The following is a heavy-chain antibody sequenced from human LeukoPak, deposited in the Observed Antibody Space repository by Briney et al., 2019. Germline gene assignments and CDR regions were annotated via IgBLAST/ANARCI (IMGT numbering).Heavy chain of an antibody. CDR2: MNPNSGNT. Sequence: ASVKVSCKASGYTFTSYDINWVRQATGQALEWMGWMNPNSGNTGYEQKFQGRVTMTRNTSISTAYMELSSLRSEDTAVYYCARGRNIVATIIGYWGQGTLVTVSS. CDR3: ARGRNIVATIIGY. J-gene: IGHJ4*02. CDR1: GYTFTSYD. D-gene: IGHD5-12*01. V-gene: IGHV1-8*01.